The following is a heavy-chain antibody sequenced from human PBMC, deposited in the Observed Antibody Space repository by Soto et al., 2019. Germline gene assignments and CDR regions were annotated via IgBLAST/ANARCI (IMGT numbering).Heavy chain of an antibody. CDR2: MYYSGTT. V-gene: IGHV4-39*01. D-gene: IGHD6-25*01. CDR1: GGSSSSSDFY. J-gene: IGHJ5*02. CDR3: AVVDSTGNWFDP. Sequence: SETLSLTCTVSGGSSSSSDFYWDWLRQTPGKGLEFIGSMYYSGTTYYNPSLKSRVTISVDTSKNQFTLKLISVTAADTAVYYCAVVDSTGNWFDPWGEGALVTVSS.